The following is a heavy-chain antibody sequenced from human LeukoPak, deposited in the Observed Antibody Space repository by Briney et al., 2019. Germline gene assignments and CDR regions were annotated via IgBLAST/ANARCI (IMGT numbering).Heavy chain of an antibody. Sequence: GGSLRLSCAASGFTFSSYGMHWVRQAPGKGLEWVAFIRYDGSNKYYADSVKGRFTISRDNSKSTLYLQMNSLRAEDTAVYYCAKDGVGATATQHWGQGTLVTVSS. CDR2: IRYDGSNK. CDR1: GFTFSSYG. V-gene: IGHV3-30*02. CDR3: AKDGVGATATQH. D-gene: IGHD1-26*01. J-gene: IGHJ1*01.